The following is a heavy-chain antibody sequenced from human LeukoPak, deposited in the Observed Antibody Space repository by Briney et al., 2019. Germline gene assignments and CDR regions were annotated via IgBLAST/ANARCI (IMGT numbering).Heavy chain of an antibody. CDR2: ISSNGGST. J-gene: IGHJ4*02. CDR1: GFTFSSYA. Sequence: GGSLRLSCAASGFTFSSYAMHWVRQAPGKGLEYVSAISSNGGSTYYANSVKGRFTISRDNSKNTLYLQMNSLRAEDTAVYYCARDANYYGSGSYTDYWGQGTLVTVSS. CDR3: ARDANYYGSGSYTDY. D-gene: IGHD3-10*01. V-gene: IGHV3-64*01.